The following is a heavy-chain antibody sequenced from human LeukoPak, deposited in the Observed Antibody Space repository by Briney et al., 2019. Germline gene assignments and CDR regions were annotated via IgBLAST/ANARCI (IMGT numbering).Heavy chain of an antibody. CDR1: GYTFTRYG. V-gene: IGHV1-18*01. CDR3: ARDREDIVVVPAAHDVWFDP. Sequence: ASVKVSCKASGYTFTRYGISWVRQAPGQGLEWMGSISAYNGNTTYAQKLQGRVTMTTDTSTSTAYMELRSLRSDDTAVYYCARDREDIVVVPAAHDVWFDPWGQGALVTVSS. J-gene: IGHJ5*02. D-gene: IGHD2-2*01. CDR2: ISAYNGNT.